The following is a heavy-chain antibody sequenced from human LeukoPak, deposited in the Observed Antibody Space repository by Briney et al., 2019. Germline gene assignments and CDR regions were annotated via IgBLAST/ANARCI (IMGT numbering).Heavy chain of an antibody. J-gene: IGHJ4*02. D-gene: IGHD3-9*01. CDR1: GGSISSSSYY. V-gene: IGHV4-39*07. CDR2: IYYSGST. CDR3: ARGGDILTGSSYFDY. Sequence: SETLSLTCTVSGGSISSSSYYWGWIRQPPGKGLEWIGSIYYSGSTYYNPSLKSRVTISVDTSKNQFSLKLSSVTAADTAVYYCARGGDILTGSSYFDYWGQGTLVTVSS.